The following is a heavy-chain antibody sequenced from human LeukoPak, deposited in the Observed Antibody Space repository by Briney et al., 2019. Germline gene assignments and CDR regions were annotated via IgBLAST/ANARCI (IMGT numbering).Heavy chain of an antibody. V-gene: IGHV4-39*01. Sequence: SETLSLTCTVSGGSISSSNYYWGWIRQPPGNGLEWIGSIYYSGITYYNPSLKSRVTISVETSNNQFSLKLSSVTAADTAMYYCARLLIYCSSTSCHFDYWGQGTLVTVSS. J-gene: IGHJ4*02. CDR2: IYYSGIT. D-gene: IGHD2-2*01. CDR3: ARLLIYCSSTSCHFDY. CDR1: GGSISSSNYY.